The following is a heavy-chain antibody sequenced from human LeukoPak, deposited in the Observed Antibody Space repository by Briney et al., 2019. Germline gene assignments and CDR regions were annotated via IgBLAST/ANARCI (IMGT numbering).Heavy chain of an antibody. CDR3: ARVGVRSPAPYYYYYMDV. Sequence: VASVKLSCKASGGTFSSYAMSWVRQAPGQGLEWMGGIIPIFGTANYAQKFQGRVTITTDESTSTAYMELSSLRSEDTAVYYCARVGVRSPAPYYYYYMDVWGKGTTVTVSS. CDR1: GGTFSSYA. D-gene: IGHD2-21*01. J-gene: IGHJ6*03. CDR2: IIPIFGTA. V-gene: IGHV1-69*05.